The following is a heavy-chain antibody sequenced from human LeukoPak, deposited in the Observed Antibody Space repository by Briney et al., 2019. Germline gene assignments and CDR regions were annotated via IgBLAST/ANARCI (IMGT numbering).Heavy chain of an antibody. CDR1: GLSIINTHY. Sequence: MPSETLSLTCTVSGLSIINTHYWGWIRQSPGKGLEWIGSIHHSGNRFESGSTHYNPSLRSRVVVSADTSKNQFSLTLKSVTAADTAVYFCARNASSGFFNDWGQGILVTVSS. CDR3: ARNASSGFFND. J-gene: IGHJ1*01. V-gene: IGHV4-38-2*02. D-gene: IGHD6-25*01. CDR2: IHHSGNRFESGST.